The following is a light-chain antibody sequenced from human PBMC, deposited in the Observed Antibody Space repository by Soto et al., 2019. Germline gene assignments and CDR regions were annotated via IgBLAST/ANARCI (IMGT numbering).Light chain of an antibody. J-gene: IGKJ1*01. CDR2: KAS. CDR1: QTISSW. CDR3: QHYNSYSEA. Sequence: DIQMTQSPSTMSGSVGHRATFPCLASQTISSWLAWYQQKPGKAPKLLIYKASTLKSGVPSRFSGSGSGTEFTLTISSLQPDDFATYYCQHYNSYSEAFGQGTKVDIK. V-gene: IGKV1-5*03.